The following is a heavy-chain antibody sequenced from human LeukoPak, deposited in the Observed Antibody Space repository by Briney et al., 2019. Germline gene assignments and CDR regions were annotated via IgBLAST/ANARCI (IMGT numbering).Heavy chain of an antibody. V-gene: IGHV4-59*01. J-gene: IGHJ4*02. Sequence: SETLSLTCSVSGGSMTNLYWTWIRQPPGKGLEWIGYIYYSGSTNYNPSLKSRVTISVDTSKNQFSLKLSSVTAADTAVYYCARASAGPFPLDYWGQGTLVTVSS. CDR3: ARASAGPFPLDY. D-gene: IGHD6-13*01. CDR1: GGSMTNLY. CDR2: IYYSGST.